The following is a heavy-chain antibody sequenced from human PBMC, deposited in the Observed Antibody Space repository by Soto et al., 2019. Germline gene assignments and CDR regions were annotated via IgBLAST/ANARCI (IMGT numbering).Heavy chain of an antibody. CDR3: ARENYDSSGYYSTYYFDY. V-gene: IGHV4-59*01. CDR1: GGSISSYY. D-gene: IGHD3-22*01. J-gene: IGHJ4*02. Sequence: SETLSLTCTVSGGSISSYYWSWIRQPPGEGLEWIGYIYYSGSTNYNPSLKSRVTISVDTSKNQFSLKLSSVTAADTAVYYCARENYDSSGYYSTYYFDYWGQGTLVTVSS. CDR2: IYYSGST.